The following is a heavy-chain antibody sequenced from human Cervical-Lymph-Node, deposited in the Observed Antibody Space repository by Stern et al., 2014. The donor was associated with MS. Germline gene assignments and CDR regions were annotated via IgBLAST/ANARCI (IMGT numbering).Heavy chain of an antibody. CDR2: VSAYNGNI. Sequence: QVQSGAEVKKPGASVKVSCKASGYTFTNYGISWVRQAPGQGLEWMGWVSAYNGNINYGQKVQGRVTMTTDTSTSTAYMELRSLRSDDTAVYYCARSEREYGGVVDVWGQGTTVTVSS. CDR3: ARSEREYGGVVDV. J-gene: IGHJ6*02. CDR1: GYTFTNYG. D-gene: IGHD3-3*01. V-gene: IGHV1-18*01.